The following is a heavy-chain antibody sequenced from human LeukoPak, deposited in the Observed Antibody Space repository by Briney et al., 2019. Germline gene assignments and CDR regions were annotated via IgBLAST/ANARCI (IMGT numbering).Heavy chain of an antibody. J-gene: IGHJ4*02. D-gene: IGHD3-10*01. CDR3: ARGDLVGDF. CDR2: IKQDGSEK. V-gene: IGHV3-7*02. CDR1: GFTFSSYT. Sequence: GGSLRLSCEASGFTFSSYTMTWVRQAPGKGPEWVANIKQDGSEKYYVDSVKGRFTISRDNAKNSLYLQMNSLRAEDTAVYYCARGDLVGDFWGQGTLVTVSS.